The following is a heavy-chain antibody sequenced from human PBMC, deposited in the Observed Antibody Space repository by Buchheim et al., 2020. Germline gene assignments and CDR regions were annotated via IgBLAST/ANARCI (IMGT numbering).Heavy chain of an antibody. J-gene: IGHJ6*02. CDR1: GFTFNNYA. CDR3: AKGGYCSSSDCYRAYYYYNMDA. D-gene: IGHD2-2*01. Sequence: EVQLLESGGGLVQPGVSLRLSCAASGFTFNNYAMNWVRQVPGKGLEWVSGIIGSGSRTYYADSVKGRLTISRDNSTGTLYLQMNSLRAEDTAVYYCAKGGYCSSSDCYRAYYYYNMDACGQGTT. CDR2: IIGSGSRT. V-gene: IGHV3-23*01.